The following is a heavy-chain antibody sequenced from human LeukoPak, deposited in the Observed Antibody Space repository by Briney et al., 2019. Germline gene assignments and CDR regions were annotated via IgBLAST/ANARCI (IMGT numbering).Heavy chain of an antibody. CDR3: ARFAAGGSYYYYMDV. V-gene: IGHV3-7*01. Sequence: PGGSLRLSCAASGFTFSTSWMTWVRQAPGKGLDWLGNINPDGSRINYVDSVKGRFTFSRDNAKNSLYLQMNSLRADDMAVYYCARFAAGGSYYYYMDVWGKGTTVTVSS. J-gene: IGHJ6*03. CDR2: INPDGSRI. CDR1: GFTFSTSW. D-gene: IGHD6-25*01.